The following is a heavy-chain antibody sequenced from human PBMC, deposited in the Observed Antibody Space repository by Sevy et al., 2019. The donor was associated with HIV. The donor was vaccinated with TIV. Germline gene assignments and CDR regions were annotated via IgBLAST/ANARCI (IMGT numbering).Heavy chain of an antibody. CDR2: ISSSSSTI. V-gene: IGHV3-48*02. D-gene: IGHD4-17*01. CDR3: ARDDDYGDYGTGFDY. J-gene: IGHJ4*02. Sequence: GGSLRLSCAASGFTFSSYSMNWVRQAPGKGLEWVSYISSSSSTIYYEDSVKGRFTISRDNAKNSLYLQMNSLRDEDTAVYYCARDDDYGDYGTGFDYWGQGTLVTVSS. CDR1: GFTFSSYS.